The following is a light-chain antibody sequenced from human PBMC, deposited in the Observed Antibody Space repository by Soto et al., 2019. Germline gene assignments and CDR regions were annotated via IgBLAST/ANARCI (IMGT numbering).Light chain of an antibody. J-gene: IGKJ5*01. CDR2: DAS. Sequence: EIVLTRSPGTLSLSPGERATLSCRASQSVSSSYLAWYQLKPGQAPRLLIYDASSRATGIPDRFSGSGSGTDFTLTISRLEPEDFAVYYCQQYVTSPAITFGQGTRLEIK. CDR1: QSVSSSY. V-gene: IGKV3-20*01. CDR3: QQYVTSPAIT.